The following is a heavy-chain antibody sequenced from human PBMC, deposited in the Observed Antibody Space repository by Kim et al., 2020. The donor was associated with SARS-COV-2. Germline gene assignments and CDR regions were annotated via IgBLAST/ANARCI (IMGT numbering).Heavy chain of an antibody. Sequence: KGRFTISRDNAKNSLYLQMNSLRAEDTAVYYCARVRRGSSGYDYEYYFDYWGQGTLVTVSS. D-gene: IGHD5-12*01. V-gene: IGHV3-11*06. CDR3: ARVRRGSSGYDYEYYFDY. J-gene: IGHJ4*02.